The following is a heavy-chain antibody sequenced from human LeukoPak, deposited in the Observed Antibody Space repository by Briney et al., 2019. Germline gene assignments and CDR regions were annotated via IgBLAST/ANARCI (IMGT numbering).Heavy chain of an antibody. CDR1: GGSISSSSYY. V-gene: IGHV4-39*01. Sequence: PSETLSLTCTVSGGSISSSSYYWGWIRQPPGKGLEWIGSIYYSGSTYYNPSLKSRVTISVDTSKNQFSLKLSSVTAADTAVYYCARYGGALLRMVRGVIYYFDYWGQGTLVTVSS. CDR3: ARYGGALLRMVRGVIYYFDY. D-gene: IGHD3-10*01. CDR2: IYYSGST. J-gene: IGHJ4*02.